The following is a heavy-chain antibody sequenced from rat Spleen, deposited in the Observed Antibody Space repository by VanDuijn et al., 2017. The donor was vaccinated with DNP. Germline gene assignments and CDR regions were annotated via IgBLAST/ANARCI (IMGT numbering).Heavy chain of an antibody. CDR2: IGNTGGT. CDR1: GFSLTRYK. Sequence: QVQLKESGPDLVQPSQTLSLTCTVAGFSLTRYKVHWVRQSPGKGLEWMGLIGNTGGTRYNAVFRSRLSITRDTSKSQVFLKLNSLQTEDTATYYCARDGQWDYLDYWGQGVLVTVSS. CDR3: ARDGQWDYLDY. J-gene: IGHJ2*01. D-gene: IGHD1-1*01. V-gene: IGHV2-41*01.